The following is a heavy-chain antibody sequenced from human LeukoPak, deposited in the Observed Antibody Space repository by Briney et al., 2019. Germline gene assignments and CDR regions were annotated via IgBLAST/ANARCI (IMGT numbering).Heavy chain of an antibody. CDR3: ERDGGGTTPYDC. Sequence: GGSLRLSCAASGFTLSDYWMNWVRQVPGKGPVWVSHISPYGRNIAYADSVKGRFTISRDSAKNTLYLQMNSLRVEDTAVYYCERDGGGTTPYDCWGQGSLVTVSS. D-gene: IGHD1-7*01. J-gene: IGHJ4*02. V-gene: IGHV3-74*01. CDR2: ISPYGRNI. CDR1: GFTLSDYW.